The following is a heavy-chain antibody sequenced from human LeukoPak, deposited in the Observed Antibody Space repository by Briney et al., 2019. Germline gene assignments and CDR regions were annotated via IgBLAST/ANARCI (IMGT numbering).Heavy chain of an antibody. CDR1: GFTFSSYG. D-gene: IGHD3-22*01. J-gene: IGHJ4*02. Sequence: GGSLRLSCAASGFTFSSYGMSWVRQAPGKGLEWVSAISGSGGSTYYADSVKGRFTISRDNSKNTLYLQMNSLRAEDTAVYYCARDRGYNYYDSSGFDYWGQGTLVTVSS. CDR2: ISGSGGST. CDR3: ARDRGYNYYDSSGFDY. V-gene: IGHV3-23*01.